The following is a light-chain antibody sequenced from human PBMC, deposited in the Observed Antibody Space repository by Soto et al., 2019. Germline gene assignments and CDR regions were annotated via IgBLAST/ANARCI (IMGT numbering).Light chain of an antibody. CDR3: LQDYNYPWT. V-gene: IGKV1-6*01. CDR1: QGIRND. CDR2: AAS. Sequence: AIQMTQSPSSLSASVGDRVTITCRASQGIRNDLGWYQQKPGKAPKLLIYAASSLQSEVPSRFSGSGTGTDFTLTISSLQPEDFATYYCLQDYNYPWTFCQGTKVEIK. J-gene: IGKJ1*01.